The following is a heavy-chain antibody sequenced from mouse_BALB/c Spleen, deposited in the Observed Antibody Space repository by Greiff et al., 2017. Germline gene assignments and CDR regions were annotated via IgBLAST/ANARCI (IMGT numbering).Heavy chain of an antibody. CDR3: TRDPIRMDY. CDR2: ISSGGSYT. V-gene: IGHV5-6-4*01. Sequence: EVQRVESGGGLVKPGGSLKLSCAASGFTFSSYTMSWVRQTPEKRLEWVATISSGGSYTYYPDSVKGRFTISRDNAKNTLYLQMSSLKSEDTAMYYCTRDPIRMDYWGQGTSVTVSS. J-gene: IGHJ4*01. CDR1: GFTFSSYT.